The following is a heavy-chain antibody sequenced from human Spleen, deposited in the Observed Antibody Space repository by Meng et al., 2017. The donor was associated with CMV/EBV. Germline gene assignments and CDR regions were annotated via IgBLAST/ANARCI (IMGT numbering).Heavy chain of an antibody. J-gene: IGHJ4*02. Sequence: SETLSLTCTVSGGSISTSSSYWGWIRQSPGKGLEWIGNIYYSGSTFYNPSLKSRVIISVDTSKNQFSLRLNSVTAADTAVYYCASDRAVVAVTATWGQGTLVTVSS. D-gene: IGHD2-15*01. CDR2: IYYSGST. CDR1: GGSISTSSSY. CDR3: ASDRAVVAVTAT. V-gene: IGHV4-39*07.